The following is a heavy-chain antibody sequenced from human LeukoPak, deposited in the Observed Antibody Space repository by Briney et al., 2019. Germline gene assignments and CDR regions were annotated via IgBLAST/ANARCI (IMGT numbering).Heavy chain of an antibody. CDR3: ARGGDIVVVLTAIPFDY. V-gene: IGHV5-51*01. D-gene: IGHD2-2*01. J-gene: IGHJ4*02. CDR2: IYPGDSDT. Sequence: GESLKISCKGSGYSFTSYWIGWVRQMPGKGLEWMGIIYPGDSDTRYSPSFQGQVTISADKSISTAYLQWSSLRAEDTAVYYCARGGDIVVVLTAIPFDYWGQGTLVTVSS. CDR1: GYSFTSYW.